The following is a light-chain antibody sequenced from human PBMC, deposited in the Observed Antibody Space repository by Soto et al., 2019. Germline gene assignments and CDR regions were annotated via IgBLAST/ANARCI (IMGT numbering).Light chain of an antibody. V-gene: IGKV3-11*01. J-gene: IGKJ2*01. CDR2: DAS. CDR3: QQRSNWRMYT. CDR1: QSVSSY. Sequence: EIVLTQSPATLSLSPGERATLSCRASQSVSSYLAWYQQKPGQAPRLLIYDASNSATGIPARFSGSGSGTDFTLTISSLEPEDFAVYYCQQRSNWRMYTFGQGTKLEIK.